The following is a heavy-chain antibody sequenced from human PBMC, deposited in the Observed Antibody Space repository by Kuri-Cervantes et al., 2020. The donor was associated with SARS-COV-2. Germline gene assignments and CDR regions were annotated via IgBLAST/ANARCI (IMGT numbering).Heavy chain of an antibody. CDR1: AGSIGTDY. D-gene: IGHD3-9*01. V-gene: IGHV4-59*01. J-gene: IGHJ3*02. CDR3: ARAFDSRPFDI. Sequence: SETLSLTCTVSAGSIGTDYWGWFRQPPGKGLEFIGYIHNSVRTNYNTSLKSRVTISVGTSKNQFSLKLSSVTVADTALYYCARAFDSRPFDIWGQGTMVTVSS. CDR2: IHNSVRT.